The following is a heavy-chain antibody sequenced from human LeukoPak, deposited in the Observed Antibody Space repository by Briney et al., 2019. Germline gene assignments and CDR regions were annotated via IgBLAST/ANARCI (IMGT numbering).Heavy chain of an antibody. D-gene: IGHD6-13*01. V-gene: IGHV3-30-3*01. J-gene: IGHJ5*02. CDR3: ARLAAAGNIWFDP. Sequence: GGSLRLSCIASGFTFSRYVIHWVRQTPGKGLEWVAVISNDGNNKYYADSVKGRFTISRDNSKNTLYLQMNSLRAEDTAVYYCARLAAAGNIWFDPWGQGTLVTVSS. CDR2: ISNDGNNK. CDR1: GFTFSRYV.